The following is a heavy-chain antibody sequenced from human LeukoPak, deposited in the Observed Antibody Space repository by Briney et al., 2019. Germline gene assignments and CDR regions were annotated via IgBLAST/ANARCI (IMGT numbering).Heavy chain of an antibody. Sequence: SETLSLTCTVSGGSINSGDYYWSWIRQPPGKGLEWIGYIYYSGSTYYNPSLKSRVTISVDTSKNRFSLKLSSVTAADTAVYYCVREGGVGATDYWGQGTLVTVSS. CDR3: VREGGVGATDY. J-gene: IGHJ4*02. D-gene: IGHD1-26*01. CDR1: GGSINSGDYY. V-gene: IGHV4-30-4*08. CDR2: IYYSGST.